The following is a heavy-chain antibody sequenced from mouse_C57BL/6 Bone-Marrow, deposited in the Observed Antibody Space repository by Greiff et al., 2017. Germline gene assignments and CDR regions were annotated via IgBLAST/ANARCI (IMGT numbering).Heavy chain of an antibody. V-gene: IGHV1-26*01. CDR1: GYTFTDYY. CDR2: INPNNGGT. J-gene: IGHJ4*01. Sequence: VQLQQPGAELVKPGASVKISCKASGYTFTDYYMNWVKQSHGKSLEWIGDINPNNGGTSYNQKFKGKATLTVDKSSSTAYMELRSLTSEDSAVYYCARPGAMDYWGQGTSVTVSS. CDR3: ARPGAMDY.